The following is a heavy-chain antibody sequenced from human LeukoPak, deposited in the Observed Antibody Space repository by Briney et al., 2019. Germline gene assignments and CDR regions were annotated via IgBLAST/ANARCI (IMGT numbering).Heavy chain of an antibody. CDR1: GFTFSSYA. CDR2: ISYDGSNK. D-gene: IGHD3-22*01. CDR3: AKDAGDYYDSSGAFRY. J-gene: IGHJ4*02. V-gene: IGHV3-30*04. Sequence: GGSLRLSCAASGFTFSSYAMHWVRQAPGKGLEWVAVISYDGSNKYYADSVKGRFTIPRDNSKNTLYLQMNSLRAGDTAVYYCAKDAGDYYDSSGAFRYWGQGTLDTVSS.